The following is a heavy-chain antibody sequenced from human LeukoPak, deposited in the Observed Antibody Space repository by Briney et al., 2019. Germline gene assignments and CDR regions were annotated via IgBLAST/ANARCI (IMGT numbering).Heavy chain of an antibody. CDR2: INPSGGST. Sequence: ASVKVSCKASGYTITSYYMHWVRQAPGQGLEWMGIINPSGGSTSYAQKFQGRVTMTRDTSTSTVYMELSSLRSEDTAVYYCARVGGDYDILTGYYYYYGMDVWGQGTTVTVSS. J-gene: IGHJ6*02. CDR1: GYTITSYY. D-gene: IGHD3-9*01. CDR3: ARVGGDYDILTGYYYYYGMDV. V-gene: IGHV1-46*01.